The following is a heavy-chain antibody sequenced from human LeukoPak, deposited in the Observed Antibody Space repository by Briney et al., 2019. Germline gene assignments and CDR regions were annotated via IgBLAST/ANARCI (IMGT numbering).Heavy chain of an antibody. Sequence: GGSLRLSCAASGFTFSSYAMHWVRQAPGKGLEWVAVISYDGSNKYCADSVKGRFTISRDNSKNTLYLQMNSLRAEDTAVYYCASDKRLDPWGQGTLVTVSS. J-gene: IGHJ5*02. CDR2: ISYDGSNK. D-gene: IGHD3-9*01. CDR1: GFTFSSYA. CDR3: ASDKRLDP. V-gene: IGHV3-30*04.